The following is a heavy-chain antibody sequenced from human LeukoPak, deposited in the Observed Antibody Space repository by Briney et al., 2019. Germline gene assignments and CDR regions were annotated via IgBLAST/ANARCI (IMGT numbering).Heavy chain of an antibody. D-gene: IGHD3-22*01. CDR2: VSGYNGDT. CDR3: ARDYYDPP. Sequence: ASVRVSCKASGYTFTSYGISWVRQTPGQGLEWVGWVSGYNGDTKYAQKLQGRVTMTTDTSTSTAYMELRSLRSDDTAVYYCARDYYDPPWGQGTLVTVSS. CDR1: GYTFTSYG. J-gene: IGHJ5*02. V-gene: IGHV1-18*01.